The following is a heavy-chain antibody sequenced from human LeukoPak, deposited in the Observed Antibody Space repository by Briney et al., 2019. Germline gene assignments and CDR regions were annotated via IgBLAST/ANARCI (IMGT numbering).Heavy chain of an antibody. CDR1: GHIFSTDY. D-gene: IGHD3-10*01. CDR2: VRPTGIIT. CDR3: ARDNSYWSFDY. J-gene: IGHJ4*02. Sequence: GASVKVSCKTPGHIFSTDYFHWVRQAPGQGLEWIGVVRPTGIITSYAQKFQGRVTMTRETSTNTVYMELHGLASDDTAVYYCARDNSYWSFDYWGQGTLVTVSS. V-gene: IGHV1-46*01.